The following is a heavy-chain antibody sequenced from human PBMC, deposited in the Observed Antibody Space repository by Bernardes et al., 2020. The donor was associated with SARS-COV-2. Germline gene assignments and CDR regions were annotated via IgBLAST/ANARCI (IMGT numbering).Heavy chain of an antibody. J-gene: IGHJ6*04. CDR3: ARDPLRYSGWFGMDV. Sequence: VEALFLSCAASGFTFSDFAMTWVRQAPGAGLAWVSTLSIGGTATYWAHSVKGRFTVSRDDSKNTLYLQMNSLRAEDSAEYYCARDPLRYSGWFGMDVWGKGTTVNVSS. V-gene: IGHV3-23*03. D-gene: IGHD5-12*01. CDR2: LSIGGTAT. CDR1: GFTFSDFA.